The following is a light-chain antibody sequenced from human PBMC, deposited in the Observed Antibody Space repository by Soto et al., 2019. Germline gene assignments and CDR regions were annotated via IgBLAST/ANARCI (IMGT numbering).Light chain of an antibody. CDR3: QQYGSSPLT. V-gene: IGKV3-20*01. CDR2: GAS. Sequence: EIVLTQSPGTLSLSPGERATLSCRASQSVSSSYLAWYQQKPGQAPRLLIYGASSWATGIPDRFSGSGSGTDLTLTISRLEPEDFAVYYCQQYGSSPLTFGGGSKVEIK. J-gene: IGKJ4*01. CDR1: QSVSSSY.